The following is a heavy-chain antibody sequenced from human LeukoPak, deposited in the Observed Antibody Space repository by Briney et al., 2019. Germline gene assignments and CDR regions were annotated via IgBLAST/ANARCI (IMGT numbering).Heavy chain of an antibody. CDR2: ISAYNRNT. Sequence: ASVKVSCKASGYTFTSYGISWVRQAPGQGLESMGWISAYNRNTNYAQKLQGRVTMTRDTSTSTAYMELRSLRSDDTSVYYCARDTNWIGGSWFDPWGQGTLVTVSS. D-gene: IGHD1-20*01. J-gene: IGHJ5*02. V-gene: IGHV1-18*01. CDR1: GYTFTSYG. CDR3: ARDTNWIGGSWFDP.